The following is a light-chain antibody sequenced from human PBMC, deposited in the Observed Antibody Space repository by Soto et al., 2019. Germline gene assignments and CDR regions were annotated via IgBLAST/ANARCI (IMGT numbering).Light chain of an antibody. V-gene: IGKV1-5*03. Sequence: DIQMTQSPSTLSASVGDRITITCRASQDINKWLAWYQQKPGKAPNLLISKASNLESGVPSRFSGSGSGTEYTLTISSLQPEDFATYYCQQYNSFWWTFGQGTRWIS. CDR1: QDINKW. J-gene: IGKJ1*01. CDR3: QQYNSFWWT. CDR2: KAS.